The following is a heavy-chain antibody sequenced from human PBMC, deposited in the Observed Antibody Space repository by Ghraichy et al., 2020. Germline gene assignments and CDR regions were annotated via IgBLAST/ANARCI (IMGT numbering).Heavy chain of an antibody. CDR3: ARDPYCSGGSCYSDS. V-gene: IGHV3-66*02. Sequence: GALNISCAASAFTVSRNHMSWVRQAPGKGLEWVSGIYSGGSTYYTDSVKGRFTISRDNSKNTLYLQMNSLRAEDTAVYYCARDPYCSGGSCYSDSWGQGTLVTVSS. D-gene: IGHD2-15*01. CDR1: AFTVSRNH. J-gene: IGHJ4*02. CDR2: IYSGGST.